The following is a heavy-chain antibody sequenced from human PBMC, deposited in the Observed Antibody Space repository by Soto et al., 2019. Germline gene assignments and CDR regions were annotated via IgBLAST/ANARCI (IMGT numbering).Heavy chain of an antibody. V-gene: IGHV3-23*01. CDR2: ISGSGGST. J-gene: IGHJ4*02. Sequence: GGSLRLSCAASGFTFSSYAMSWVRQAPGKGLEWVSAISGSGGSTYYADSVKGRFTISRDNSKNTLYLQMNSLRAEDTAVYYCAKDGAHYDYVWGSYRYSPSNFDYWGQGTLVTVSS. CDR1: GFTFSSYA. D-gene: IGHD3-16*02. CDR3: AKDGAHYDYVWGSYRYSPSNFDY.